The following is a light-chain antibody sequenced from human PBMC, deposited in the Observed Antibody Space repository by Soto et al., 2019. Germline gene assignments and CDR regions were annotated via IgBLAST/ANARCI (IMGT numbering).Light chain of an antibody. CDR1: QSVSSN. CDR2: GAS. V-gene: IGKV3-15*01. J-gene: IGKJ1*01. CDR3: QQYNNWPPT. Sequence: EIMMTQSPATLSVSPGERATLSCRASQSVSSNLAWYQQKPGQAPRLLIYGASTRATGIPGRFSASGSGTEFTLTISSLQSEDFALYYCQQYNNWPPTFGQGTKVEIK.